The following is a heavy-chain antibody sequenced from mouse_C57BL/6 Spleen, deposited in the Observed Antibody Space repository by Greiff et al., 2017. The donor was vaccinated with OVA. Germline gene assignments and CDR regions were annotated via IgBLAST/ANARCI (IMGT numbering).Heavy chain of an antibody. CDR3: AREGLGRVYYFDY. CDR1: GYTFTSYW. V-gene: IGHV1-64*01. CDR2: IHPNSGST. J-gene: IGHJ2*01. Sequence: QVQLQQSGAELVKPGASVKLSCKASGYTFTSYWMHWVKQRPGQGLEWIGMIHPNSGSTNYNEKFKSKATLTVDKSSSTAYMQLSSLTSEDSAVYYCAREGLGRVYYFDYWGQGTTLTVSS. D-gene: IGHD4-1*01.